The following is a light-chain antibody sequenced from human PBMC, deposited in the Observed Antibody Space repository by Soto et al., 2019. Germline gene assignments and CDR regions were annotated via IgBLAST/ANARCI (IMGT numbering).Light chain of an antibody. Sequence: EIVLTQSPTTLSLSPGERATLSCGASETVTSNFLAWYQRRPGLAPRLLFYQASFRATGVPDRFTASGSGTDFSLTISGLEPGDSALYFCQQYAMSPPTFGLGTKLEIK. V-gene: IGKV3D-20*01. CDR1: ETVTSNF. J-gene: IGKJ2*01. CDR2: QAS. CDR3: QQYAMSPPT.